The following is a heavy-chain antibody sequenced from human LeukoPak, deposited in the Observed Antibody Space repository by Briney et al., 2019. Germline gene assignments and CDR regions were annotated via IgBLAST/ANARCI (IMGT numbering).Heavy chain of an antibody. CDR1: GGTFSSYA. CDR2: IIPIFGTA. D-gene: IGHD2-2*02. Sequence: ASVKVSCKASGGTFSSYAISWVRQAPGQGLEWMGGIIPIFGTANYAQKFQGRVTITTDESTSTAYMELSSLRSEDTAVYYCARNTNPYCHSTSCYTFDYWGQGTLVTVSS. CDR3: ARNTNPYCHSTSCYTFDY. V-gene: IGHV1-69*05. J-gene: IGHJ4*02.